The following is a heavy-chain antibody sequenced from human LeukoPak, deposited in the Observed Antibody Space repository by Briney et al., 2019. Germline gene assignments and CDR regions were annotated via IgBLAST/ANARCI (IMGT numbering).Heavy chain of an antibody. J-gene: IGHJ6*02. CDR2: IYYSGST. CDR3: ARDRTSQASIRSSYYFYVMDL. V-gene: IGHV4-59*01. CDR1: GGSNSSYY. D-gene: IGHD3-3*01. Sequence: SETLSLTCSVPGGSNSSYYWSWIRQPPGKGLEWIGYIYYSGSTNYNPSLKSRVTISVDTSKNQFSMKLSSVTAADTAVYYCARDRTSQASIRSSYYFYVMDLCGQGTTVTVSS.